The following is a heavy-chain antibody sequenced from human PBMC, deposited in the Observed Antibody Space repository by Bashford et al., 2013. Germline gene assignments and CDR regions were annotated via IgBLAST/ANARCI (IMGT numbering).Heavy chain of an antibody. CDR2: INPNSGNT. V-gene: IGHV1-2*02. J-gene: IGHJ4*02. Sequence: ASVKVSCKASGYSFTGYYIHWVRQAPGQGLEWLGWINPNSGNTKYAQNFQGRVTMTRDTSISTAYMEVISLRPDDTAVYYCARDLGSGMVGYWGQGTLVTVSS. CDR1: GYSFTGYY. D-gene: IGHD3-10*01. CDR3: ARDLGSGMVGY.